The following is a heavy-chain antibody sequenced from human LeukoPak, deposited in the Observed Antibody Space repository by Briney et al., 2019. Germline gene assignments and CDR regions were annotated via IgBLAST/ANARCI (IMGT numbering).Heavy chain of an antibody. J-gene: IGHJ5*01. Sequence: PSETLSLTCTVPGGSISSYYWSWIRQPPGKGLEWIGYIYYSGSTNYNPSLKSRVTISVDTSKNQFSLKLSSVPAADTAVYYCARGEYQLLYWWFAAWGQGTLVTVSS. CDR3: ARGEYQLLYWWFAA. CDR2: IYYSGST. CDR1: GGSISSYY. V-gene: IGHV4-59*01. D-gene: IGHD2-2*02.